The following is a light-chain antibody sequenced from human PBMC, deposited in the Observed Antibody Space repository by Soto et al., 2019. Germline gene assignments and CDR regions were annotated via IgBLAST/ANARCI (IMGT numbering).Light chain of an antibody. CDR1: SSNIGAVYD. V-gene: IGLV1-40*01. Sequence: QSVLTQPPSVSGAPGQRVTISCTGSSSNIGAVYDVHWYQQLPGTAPKLLIYGNSNRPSGVPDRFSGSKSGTSASLAITGVQAEDEADYYCQSYYSSLSGYVFGTGTKLTVL. CDR3: QSYYSSLSGYV. J-gene: IGLJ1*01. CDR2: GNS.